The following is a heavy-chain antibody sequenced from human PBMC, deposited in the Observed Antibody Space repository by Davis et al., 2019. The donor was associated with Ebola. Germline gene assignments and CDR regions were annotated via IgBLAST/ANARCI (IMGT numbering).Heavy chain of an antibody. V-gene: IGHV1-2*04. Sequence: ASVKVSCKASGYTFTSYDINWVRQATGQGLEWMGWINPNSGGTNYAQKFQGWVTMTRDTSISTAYMELSRLRSDDTAVYYCARARDSSGYYFDYWGQGTLVTVSS. CDR3: ARARDSSGYYFDY. CDR1: GYTFTSYD. J-gene: IGHJ4*02. CDR2: INPNSGGT. D-gene: IGHD3-22*01.